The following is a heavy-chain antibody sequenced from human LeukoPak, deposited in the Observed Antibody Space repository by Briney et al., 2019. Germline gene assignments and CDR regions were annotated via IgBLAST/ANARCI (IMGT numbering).Heavy chain of an antibody. D-gene: IGHD2-15*01. CDR2: IGHGGRTI. J-gene: IGHJ6*02. Sequence: GGSLRLSCAASGSSFSDYDMGWIRQAPGKGLEWVSYIGHGGRTIYYADSVKRRFTISRDNARNSLYLQMFNLRADDTAVYFCARGYSLDVWGQGTTVIVSS. CDR1: GSSFSDYD. CDR3: ARGYSLDV. V-gene: IGHV3-11*01.